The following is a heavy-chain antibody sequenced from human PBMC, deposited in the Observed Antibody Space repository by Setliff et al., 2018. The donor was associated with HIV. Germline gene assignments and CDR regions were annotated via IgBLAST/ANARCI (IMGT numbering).Heavy chain of an antibody. J-gene: IGHJ4*02. CDR2: IYSSGTT. Sequence: SETLSLTCTVSGDSINGYYWSWFRQPPGRGLEWIGYIYSSGTTKYNPSLKSRVTILVDTSKNQFCLRLGSVTAADTAVYYCARRSAKSSFLYFDYWGQGTLVTVSS. CDR1: GDSINGYY. D-gene: IGHD3-16*02. CDR3: ARRSAKSSFLYFDY. V-gene: IGHV4-59*08.